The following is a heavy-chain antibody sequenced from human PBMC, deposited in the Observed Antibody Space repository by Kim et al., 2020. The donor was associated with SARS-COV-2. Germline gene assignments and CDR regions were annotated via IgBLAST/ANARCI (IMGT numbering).Heavy chain of an antibody. CDR3: ARSLRLRSFDY. Sequence: TNHTPSLRSRVTISVDTAKNRFSLKLGSVTAADAGVYYCARSLRLRSFDYWGQGTLVTVSS. CDR2: T. V-gene: IGHV4-34*01. J-gene: IGHJ4*02.